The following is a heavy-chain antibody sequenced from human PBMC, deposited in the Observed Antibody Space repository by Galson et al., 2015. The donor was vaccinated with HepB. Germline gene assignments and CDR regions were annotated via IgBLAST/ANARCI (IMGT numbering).Heavy chain of an antibody. CDR1: GFTFSSYA. CDR2: ISGSGGST. J-gene: IGHJ5*02. CDR3: ARAALGWFGP. V-gene: IGHV3-23*01. Sequence: SLRLSCAASGFTFSSYAMSWVRQAPGKGLEWVSAISGSGGSTYYADSVKGRFTISRDNSKNTLYLQMNGLRVEDTAVYYCARAALGWFGPWGQGTLLTVSS. D-gene: IGHD6-25*01.